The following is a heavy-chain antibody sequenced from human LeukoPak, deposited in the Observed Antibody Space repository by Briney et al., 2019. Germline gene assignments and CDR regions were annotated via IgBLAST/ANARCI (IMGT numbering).Heavy chain of an antibody. D-gene: IGHD5-18*01. CDR2: KYYSGST. CDR1: GVSINTCCYY. V-gene: IGHV4-61*01. CDR3: ARGRSYGFDFDS. J-gene: IGHJ4*02. Sequence: SETLSLTCDVSGVSINTCCYYWTWIRQPPGKGLEWIGYKYYSGSTRYNSSLRSRLTISLDSSKNQFSLRLTFVTAADTAVYYCARGRSYGFDFDSWGPGTLVIVSS.